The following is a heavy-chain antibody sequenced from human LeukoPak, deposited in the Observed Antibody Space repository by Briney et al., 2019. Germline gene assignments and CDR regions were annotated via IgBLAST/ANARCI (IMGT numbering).Heavy chain of an antibody. D-gene: IGHD1-26*01. CDR2: IYYSGST. CDR1: GGSISSSSYY. J-gene: IGHJ4*02. CDR3: ARHRKIEELDY. Sequence: SETLSLTCTVSGGSISSSSYYWGWIRQPPGKGLEWIGSIYYSGSTYYNPSLKSRVTISVNTSKNQFSLKLSSVTAADTAVYYCARHRKIEELDYWGQGTLVIVSS. V-gene: IGHV4-39*01.